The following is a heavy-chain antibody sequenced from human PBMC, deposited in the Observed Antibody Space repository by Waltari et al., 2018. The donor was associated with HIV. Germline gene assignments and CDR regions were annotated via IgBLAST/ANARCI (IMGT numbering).Heavy chain of an antibody. CDR1: GFPFFTYD. CDR3: ARDRSYNMARLGWFDP. Sequence: QFHLVESGGGMFQPGRSLRLSCAPSGFPFFTYDFPWVRQAPGKGLEWVELIWNDGLNKYYAGSVKGRFTITRDNSQNTLHLQMNSLRAEDTAVYYCARDRSYNMARLGWFDPWGQGTLVTVSS. V-gene: IGHV3-33*01. CDR2: IWNDGLNK. J-gene: IGHJ5*02. D-gene: IGHD1-20*01.